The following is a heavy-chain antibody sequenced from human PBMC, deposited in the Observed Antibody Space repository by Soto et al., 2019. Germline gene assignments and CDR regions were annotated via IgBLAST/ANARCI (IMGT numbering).Heavy chain of an antibody. CDR1: GFTFSSYS. J-gene: IGHJ4*02. V-gene: IGHV3-48*02. Sequence: GVSLRLSCAASGFTFSSYSMNWVRQAPGKGLEWVSYISSSSSTIYYADSVKGRFTISRDNAKNSLYLQMNSLRDEDTAVYYCATGSSGYSRSFDYWGQGTLVTVSS. CDR3: ATGSSGYSRSFDY. CDR2: ISSSSSTI. D-gene: IGHD3-22*01.